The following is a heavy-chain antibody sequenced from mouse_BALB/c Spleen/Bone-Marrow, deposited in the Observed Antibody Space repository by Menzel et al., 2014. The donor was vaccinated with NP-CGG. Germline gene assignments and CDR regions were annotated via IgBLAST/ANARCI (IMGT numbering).Heavy chain of an antibody. CDR2: INPDSSTV. V-gene: IGHV4-1*02. CDR3: ARLYYYGNFDY. CDR1: GFDFSRYW. Sequence: DVMLVESGGGLVQPGGSLKLSCAASGFDFSRYWMSWVRQAPGKGLEWIGEINPDSSTVNYTPSLKDKFIISRDNAKNALYLQMSKVRSEDTALYYCARLYYYGNFDYWGQGTTLTVSS. D-gene: IGHD1-1*01. J-gene: IGHJ2*01.